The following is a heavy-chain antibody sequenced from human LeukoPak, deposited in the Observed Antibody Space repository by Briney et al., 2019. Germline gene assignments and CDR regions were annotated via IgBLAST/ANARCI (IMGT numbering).Heavy chain of an antibody. CDR2: INWNGRIT. CDR1: GFTSDDYA. Sequence: GESLRLSCAASGFTSDDYAMNWVRQVPGRGLEWVSGINWNGRITAYADSVKDRFTISRQNTKNSLYLYMNNLGGEDTALYFCARGSVQLWLRDTYYYMDVWGKGTTVTVSS. D-gene: IGHD5-18*01. V-gene: IGHV3-20*04. J-gene: IGHJ6*03. CDR3: ARGSVQLWLRDTYYYMDV.